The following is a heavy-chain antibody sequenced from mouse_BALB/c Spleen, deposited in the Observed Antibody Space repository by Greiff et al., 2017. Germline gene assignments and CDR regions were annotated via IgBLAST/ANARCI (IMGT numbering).Heavy chain of an antibody. CDR1: GYSITSDYA. Sequence: EVQLQESGPGLVKPSQSLSLTCTVTGYSITSDYAWNWIRQFPGNKLEWMGYISYSGSTSYNPSLKSRISITRDTSKNQFFLQLNSVTTEDTATYYCARRDSSGYLAWFAYWGQGTLVTVSA. V-gene: IGHV3-2*02. J-gene: IGHJ3*01. CDR2: ISYSGST. CDR3: ARRDSSGYLAWFAY. D-gene: IGHD3-2*01.